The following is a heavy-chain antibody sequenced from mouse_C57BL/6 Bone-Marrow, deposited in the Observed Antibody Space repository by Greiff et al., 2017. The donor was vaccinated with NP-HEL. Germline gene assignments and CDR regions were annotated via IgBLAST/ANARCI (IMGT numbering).Heavy chain of an antibody. CDR1: GFNIKADY. CDR3: TTMITDLYYAMDY. Sequence: EVQLKQSGAELVRPGASVKLSCTASGFNIKADYMHWVKQRPEKGLEWIGWIDPENGDTEYASKFQGKATITADTSSNTAYLQLSSLTSEDTAVDYCTTMITDLYYAMDYWGQGTSVTVSS. J-gene: IGHJ4*01. D-gene: IGHD2-4*01. CDR2: IDPENGDT. V-gene: IGHV14-4*01.